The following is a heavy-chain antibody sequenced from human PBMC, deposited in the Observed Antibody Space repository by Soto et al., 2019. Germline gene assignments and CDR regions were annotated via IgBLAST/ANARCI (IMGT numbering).Heavy chain of an antibody. CDR2: ISNGAGST. Sequence: GGSLRLSCAASGFTFSSYAMNWVRQAPGKGLEWVSSISNGAGSTYYADSVKGRFTISRDNSKSTLYLQMDSLRAEDTAIYYCAKMPRSSGWTYFDYWGQGTLVTVSS. CDR1: GFTFSSYA. D-gene: IGHD6-19*01. V-gene: IGHV3-23*01. CDR3: AKMPRSSGWTYFDY. J-gene: IGHJ4*02.